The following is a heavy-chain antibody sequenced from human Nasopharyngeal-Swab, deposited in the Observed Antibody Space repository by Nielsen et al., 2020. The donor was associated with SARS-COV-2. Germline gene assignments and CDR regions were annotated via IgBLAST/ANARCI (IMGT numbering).Heavy chain of an antibody. Sequence: GGSLRLSCAASGFTFSIYGMHWVRQAPGKGLEWVAVISYDGSNKYYADSVKGRFTISRDNSKNTLYLQMNSLRAEDTAVYYCAKDTSGWYLDYWGQGTLVTVSS. CDR1: GFTFSIYG. V-gene: IGHV3-30*18. CDR3: AKDTSGWYLDY. D-gene: IGHD6-19*01. CDR2: ISYDGSNK. J-gene: IGHJ4*02.